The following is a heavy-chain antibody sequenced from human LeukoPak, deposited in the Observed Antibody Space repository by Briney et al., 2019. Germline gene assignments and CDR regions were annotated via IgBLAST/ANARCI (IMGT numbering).Heavy chain of an antibody. V-gene: IGHV3-30*04. D-gene: IGHD6-6*01. J-gene: IGHJ4*02. Sequence: GGSLRLSCAASGFTFSNYLMHWVRQAPGKGLEWVALISYDGSDEYYADSVKGRFTISRDNSKNTLYLQMNSLRAEDTAVYYCAKAITAEDFDYWGQGTLVTVSS. CDR2: ISYDGSDE. CDR1: GFTFSNYL. CDR3: AKAITAEDFDY.